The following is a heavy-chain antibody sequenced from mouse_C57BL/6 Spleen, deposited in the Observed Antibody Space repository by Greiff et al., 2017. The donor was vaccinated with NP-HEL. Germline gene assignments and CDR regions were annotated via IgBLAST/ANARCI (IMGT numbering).Heavy chain of an antibody. CDR3: TRVRWDDGGDDY. J-gene: IGHJ2*01. Sequence: EVKLVESGEGLVKPGGSLKLSCAASGFTFSSYAMSWVRQTPEKRLEWVAYISSGGDYIYYADTVKGRFTISRDNARNTLYLQMSSLKSEDTAMYYCTRVRWDDGGDDYWGQGTTLTVSS. CDR2: ISSGGDYI. CDR1: GFTFSSYA. V-gene: IGHV5-9-1*02. D-gene: IGHD1-1*01.